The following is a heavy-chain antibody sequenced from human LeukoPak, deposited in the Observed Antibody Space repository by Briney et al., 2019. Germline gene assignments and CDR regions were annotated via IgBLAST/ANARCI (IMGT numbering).Heavy chain of an antibody. D-gene: IGHD6-13*01. V-gene: IGHV5-51*01. CDR1: GYSFTSYW. Sequence: GESLKISCKGSGYSFTSYWIGWVRQMPGKGLEWMGIIYPGDSDIRYSPSFQGQVTISADKSISTAYLQWSSLKASDTAMYYCARHPATGYSSSWYLDYWGQGTLVTVSS. CDR3: ARHPATGYSSSWYLDY. J-gene: IGHJ4*02. CDR2: IYPGDSDI.